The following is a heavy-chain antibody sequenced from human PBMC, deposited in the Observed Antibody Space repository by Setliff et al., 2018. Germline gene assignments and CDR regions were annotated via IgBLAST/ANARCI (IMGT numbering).Heavy chain of an antibody. CDR1: GYSLTRYG. Sequence: GASVKVSCKASGYSLTRYGISWVRQAPGQGLEWMGWNSGYNGNTNYAQKLQGRVTMTTDTSTTTAYMELRSLTSDDTAVYYCSRLVRYCTTTSCQGASGAELWGQGTLVTVSS. J-gene: IGHJ4*02. D-gene: IGHD2-2*01. V-gene: IGHV1-18*01. CDR2: NSGYNGNT. CDR3: SRLVRYCTTTSCQGASGAEL.